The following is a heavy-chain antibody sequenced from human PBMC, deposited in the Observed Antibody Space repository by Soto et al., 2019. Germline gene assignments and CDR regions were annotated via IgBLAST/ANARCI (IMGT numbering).Heavy chain of an antibody. CDR3: ARLPNLYSPYFDF. Sequence: GESMKISCQTSGYSFSNYWIGWVRQMPGKGLEWMGILFPGDSDTKYSPSFQGHVTISVDKSITTAYLLFTSLKASDTAIYFCARLPNLYSPYFDFWGQGTLVTVSS. CDR2: LFPGDSDT. CDR1: GYSFSNYW. V-gene: IGHV5-51*01. J-gene: IGHJ4*02. D-gene: IGHD1-26*01.